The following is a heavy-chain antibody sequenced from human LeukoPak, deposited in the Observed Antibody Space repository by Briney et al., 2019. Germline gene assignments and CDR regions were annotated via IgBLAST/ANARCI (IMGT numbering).Heavy chain of an antibody. CDR1: GYTFTSYD. CDR3: ARGSRAYYDFWSGSQGVDY. Sequence: SAKVSCKASGYTFTSYDINWVRQATGQGLEWMGWMNPNSGNTGYAQKFQGRVTITRNTSISTAYMELSSLRSEDTAVYYCARGSRAYYDFWSGSQGVDYWGQGTLVTVSS. CDR2: MNPNSGNT. D-gene: IGHD3-3*01. V-gene: IGHV1-8*03. J-gene: IGHJ4*02.